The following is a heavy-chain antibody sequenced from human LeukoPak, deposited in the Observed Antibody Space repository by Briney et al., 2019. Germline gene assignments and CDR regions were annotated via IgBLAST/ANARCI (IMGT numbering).Heavy chain of an antibody. V-gene: IGHV5-51*01. CDR3: ARRQGGLDF. J-gene: IGHJ4*02. Sequence: GASLQISCQGSGYSFTTYWIAWVRQMPGKDLEWMGIIYPGDSGTRYSSSFKGQVTISADKSSSTAYLQWSSLKDSDTAMYYWARRQGGLDFWGQGTLVTVSS. CDR1: GYSFTTYW. D-gene: IGHD2-15*01. CDR2: IYPGDSGT.